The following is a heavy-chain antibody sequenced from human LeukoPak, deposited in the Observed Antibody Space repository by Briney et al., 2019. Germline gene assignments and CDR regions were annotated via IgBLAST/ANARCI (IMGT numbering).Heavy chain of an antibody. D-gene: IGHD1-7*01. CDR3: ARGRKLENAFDI. J-gene: IGHJ3*02. V-gene: IGHV1-24*01. CDR1: GYTLTELS. Sequence: ASVKVPCKVSGYTLTELSMHWVRQAPGKGLEWMGGFDPEDGETIYAQKFQGRVTMTEDTSTDTAYMELRSLRSDDTAVYYCARGRKLENAFDIWGQGTMVTVSS. CDR2: FDPEDGET.